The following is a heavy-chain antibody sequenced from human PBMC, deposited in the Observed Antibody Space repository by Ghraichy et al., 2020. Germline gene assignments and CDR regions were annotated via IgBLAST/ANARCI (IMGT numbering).Heavy chain of an antibody. CDR1: GFTFSNSV. D-gene: IGHD2-21*02. CDR2: IGVSAGNT. V-gene: IGHV3-23*01. J-gene: IGHJ3*02. Sequence: LSLTCAASGFTFSNSVMNWVRQAPGKGLEWVSTIGVSAGNTHYADSVKGRFTISTDNSKNTLHLQMNSLRVEDTAVYYCARGRKWGCGGGCSYAFDIWGQGTIVTVSS. CDR3: ARGRKWGCGGGCSYAFDI.